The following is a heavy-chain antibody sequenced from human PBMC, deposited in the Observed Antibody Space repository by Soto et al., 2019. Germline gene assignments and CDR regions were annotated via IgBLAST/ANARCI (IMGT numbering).Heavy chain of an antibody. Sequence: VGSLRLSCAASGFTFSSYAMHWVRQAPGKGLEWVAVISYDGSNKYYADSVKGRFTISRDNSKNTLYLQMNSLRAEDTAVYYCAREMLRYFDWLSGGIFDYWGQGTLVTVT. CDR3: AREMLRYFDWLSGGIFDY. V-gene: IGHV3-30-3*01. D-gene: IGHD3-9*01. CDR2: ISYDGSNK. J-gene: IGHJ4*02. CDR1: GFTFSSYA.